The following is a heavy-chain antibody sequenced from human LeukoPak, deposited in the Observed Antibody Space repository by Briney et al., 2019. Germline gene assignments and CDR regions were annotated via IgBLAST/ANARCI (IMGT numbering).Heavy chain of an antibody. J-gene: IGHJ6*04. CDR3: AELGITMIGGV. CDR1: GFTFSSYG. CDR2: ISYDGSNK. Sequence: GGSLRLSCGASGFTFSSYGMSWVRQAPGKGLEWVAVISYDGSNKYYADSVKGRFTISRDNAKNSLYLQMNSLRAEDTAVYYCAELGITMIGGVWGKGTTVTISS. V-gene: IGHV3-30*12. D-gene: IGHD3-10*02.